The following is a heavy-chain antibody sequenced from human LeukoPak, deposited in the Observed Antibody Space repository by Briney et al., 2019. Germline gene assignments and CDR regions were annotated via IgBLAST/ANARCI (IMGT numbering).Heavy chain of an antibody. CDR2: ISYDGSNK. CDR3: ARDLSGSSSYSNYYYYGMDV. D-gene: IGHD6-13*01. V-gene: IGHV3-30*04. CDR1: GFTFSSYA. J-gene: IGHJ6*02. Sequence: PGGSLRLSCAASGFTFSSYAMHWVRQAPGKGLEWVAVISYDGSNKYYADSVKGRFTISRDNSKNTLYLQMNSLRAEDTAVYYCARDLSGSSSYSNYYYYGMDVWGQGTTVTVSS.